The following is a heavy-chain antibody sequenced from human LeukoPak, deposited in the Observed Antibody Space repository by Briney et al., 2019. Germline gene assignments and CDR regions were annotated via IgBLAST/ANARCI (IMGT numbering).Heavy chain of an antibody. V-gene: IGHV3-21*04. CDR2: LRSGTSFI. D-gene: IGHD3-22*01. CDR3: GKASSGYYSAILH. CDR1: GFPFSSYS. J-gene: IGHJ4*02. Sequence: PGGSLRLSCAASGFPFSSYSMNWVRQAPGKGLEWVSSLRSGTSFIYYADSVKGRFTISRDNANNSLYLQMDSLRAEDTAFYYCGKASSGYYSAILHWGQGTLVTVSS.